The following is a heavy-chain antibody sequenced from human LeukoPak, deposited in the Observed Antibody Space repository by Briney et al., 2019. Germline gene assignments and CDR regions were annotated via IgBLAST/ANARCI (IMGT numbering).Heavy chain of an antibody. CDR3: ARYSGSYRRYNWFDP. Sequence: ASVKVSCKASGYTFTGYYMHWVRQAPGQGLEWTGWINPNSGGTNYAQKFQGRVTMTRDTSISTAYMELSRLRSDDTAVYYCARYSGSYRRYNWFDPWGQGTLVTVSS. CDR2: INPNSGGT. D-gene: IGHD1-26*01. J-gene: IGHJ5*02. CDR1: GYTFTGYY. V-gene: IGHV1-2*02.